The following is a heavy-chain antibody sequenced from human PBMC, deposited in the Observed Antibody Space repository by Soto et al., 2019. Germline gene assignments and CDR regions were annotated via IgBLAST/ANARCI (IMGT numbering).Heavy chain of an antibody. CDR3: ATSHDNYGDFDY. CDR2: INPSGGST. D-gene: IGHD4-17*01. CDR1: GYTITSYY. Sequence: ASVKVSCKASGYTITSYYMHWVRQAPGQGLEWMGIINPSGGSTSYAQKFQGRVTMTRDTSTSTVYMELSSLRSEDTAVYYCATSHDNYGDFDYWGQGTLVTVSS. V-gene: IGHV1-46*01. J-gene: IGHJ4*02.